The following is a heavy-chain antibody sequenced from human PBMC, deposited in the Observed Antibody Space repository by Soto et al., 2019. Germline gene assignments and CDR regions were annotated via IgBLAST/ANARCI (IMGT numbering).Heavy chain of an antibody. CDR1: GFTFSSYE. J-gene: IGHJ4*02. D-gene: IGHD6-19*01. CDR3: GKDRVSEHNSGWPQGH. V-gene: IGHV3-48*03. Sequence: EVQLVESGGGLVQPGGSLRLSCAASGFTFSSYEMNWVRQAPGKGLEWVSYISSSGSTIYYADSVKGRFTISRDNAKNSLYLQMNSLRAEDTAVYHCGKDRVSEHNSGWPQGHWGQGTLVTVSS. CDR2: ISSSGSTI.